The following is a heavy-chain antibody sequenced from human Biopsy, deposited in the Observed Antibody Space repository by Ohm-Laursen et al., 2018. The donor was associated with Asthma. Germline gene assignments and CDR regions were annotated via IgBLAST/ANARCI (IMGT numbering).Heavy chain of an antibody. Sequence: ASVKVSCKTSGYTFINCAIHWVRQAPGHSLEWMGWINAANGNTKYSQKFQGRLTISRDTSASTAYMDLSSLRSEETAVYYCARTYFDFLTGQVHDAFAMWGQGTMVTVSS. V-gene: IGHV1-3*01. J-gene: IGHJ3*02. CDR1: GYTFINCA. CDR3: ARTYFDFLTGQVHDAFAM. CDR2: INAANGNT. D-gene: IGHD3-9*01.